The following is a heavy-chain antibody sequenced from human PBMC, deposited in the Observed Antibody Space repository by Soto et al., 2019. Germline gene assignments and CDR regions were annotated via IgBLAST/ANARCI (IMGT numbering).Heavy chain of an antibody. D-gene: IGHD3-10*01. CDR1: GFTFSGYW. V-gene: IGHV3-74*01. Sequence: PGGSLRLSCAASGFTFSGYWMYWVRQGPGKGLVWVSRISTDGSRTTYADSVKGRFTISRDNAKNTLYVQMNSLRDEDTAVYYCAREAVLGSGAWFDSWGQGTPVTVSS. J-gene: IGHJ5*01. CDR3: AREAVLGSGAWFDS. CDR2: ISTDGSRT.